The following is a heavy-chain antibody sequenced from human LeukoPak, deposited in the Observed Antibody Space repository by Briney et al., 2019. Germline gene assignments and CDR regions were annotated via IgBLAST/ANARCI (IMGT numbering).Heavy chain of an antibody. CDR3: ATVKAASIWLFDY. J-gene: IGHJ4*02. CDR1: GFTPSSHV. V-gene: IGHV3-23*01. D-gene: IGHD6-13*01. Sequence: GGSLRLSRAASGFTPSSHVMSWVGPAPGRGGEWVSGITSSGGNTNNADSVKGRFPNSRNNSKNTLYLEENNLRADDTAVYYCATVKAASIWLFDYWGQGTLATVSS. CDR2: ITSSGGNT.